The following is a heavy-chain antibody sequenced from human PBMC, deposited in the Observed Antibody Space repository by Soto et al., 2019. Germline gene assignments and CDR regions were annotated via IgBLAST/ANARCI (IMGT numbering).Heavy chain of an antibody. V-gene: IGHV3-30*03. Sequence: PGGSLRLSCAASGFTFSRYGMHWVRQAPGKGLEWVAVISYDGNNKYYADSVKGRFTISRDNSKNTLYLQMNSLRAEDTAVYYCATDTYYYDSSGYPFDYWGQGTLVTVSS. CDR1: GFTFSRYG. J-gene: IGHJ4*02. CDR2: ISYDGNNK. D-gene: IGHD3-22*01. CDR3: ATDTYYYDSSGYPFDY.